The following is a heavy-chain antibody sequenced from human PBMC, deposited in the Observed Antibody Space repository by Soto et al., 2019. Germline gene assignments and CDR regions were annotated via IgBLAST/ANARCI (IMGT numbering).Heavy chain of an antibody. CDR2: INAGNGNT. CDR1: GYTFTSYA. D-gene: IGHD1-26*01. V-gene: IGHV1-3*01. Sequence: ASVKVSCKASGYTFTSYAMHWVRQAPGQRLEWMGWINAGNGNTKYSQKFQGRVTITRDTSTSTVYMELSSLRSEDTAVYYCARAMRYSNSWFPNWGQGTLVTVSS. CDR3: ARAMRYSNSWFPN. J-gene: IGHJ5*02.